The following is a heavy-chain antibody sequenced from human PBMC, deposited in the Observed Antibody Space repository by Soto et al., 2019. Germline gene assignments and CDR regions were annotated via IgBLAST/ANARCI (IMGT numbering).Heavy chain of an antibody. CDR3: AKGPGSRKSYYYYYGMDV. CDR2: ISGSGGST. V-gene: IGHV3-23*01. J-gene: IGHJ6*02. CDR1: GFTFSSYA. D-gene: IGHD1-1*01. Sequence: GGSLRLSCAASGFTFSSYAMSWVRQAPGKGLEWVSAISGSGGSTYYADSVKGRFTISRDNSKNTLYLQMNSLRAEDTAVYYCAKGPGSRKSYYYYYGMDVWGQGTTVTVSS.